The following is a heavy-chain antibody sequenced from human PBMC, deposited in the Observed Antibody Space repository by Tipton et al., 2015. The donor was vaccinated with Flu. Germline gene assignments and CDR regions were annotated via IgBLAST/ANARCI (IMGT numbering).Heavy chain of an antibody. CDR2: IYTTGST. CDR1: GGSISSYY. V-gene: IGHV4-4*07. Sequence: TLSLTCTVSGGSISSYYWSWIRQPAGKGLEWIGRIYTTGSTNYNPSLRSRVTISGDTSKNHFSLQLSSVTAADTAVYCCARSPSYSGSGIYPYYFDDWGQGTLVTVSS. D-gene: IGHD3-10*01. J-gene: IGHJ4*02. CDR3: ARSPSYSGSGIYPYYFDD.